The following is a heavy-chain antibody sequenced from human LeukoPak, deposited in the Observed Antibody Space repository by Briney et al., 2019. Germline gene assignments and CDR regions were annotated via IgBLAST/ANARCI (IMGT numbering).Heavy chain of an antibody. Sequence: PSETLSLTCAVYGGSFSGYYWSWIRQPPGKGLEWIGEINHSGSTNYNPSLKSRVTISVDTSKNQFSLKLSSVTAADTAVYYCARPKTHLIAAAGFPSDAFDIWGQGTMVTVSS. D-gene: IGHD6-13*01. J-gene: IGHJ3*02. CDR1: GGSFSGYY. CDR2: INHSGST. V-gene: IGHV4-34*01. CDR3: ARPKTHLIAAAGFPSDAFDI.